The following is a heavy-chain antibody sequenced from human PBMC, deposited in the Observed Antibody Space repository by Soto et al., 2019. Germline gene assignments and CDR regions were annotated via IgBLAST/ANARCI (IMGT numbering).Heavy chain of an antibody. D-gene: IGHD2-2*01. Sequence: PGESLKVSCKGSGYTFTDYWIGLVRQLPGKGLEWMGIIYPGESDTRYSPSFQGHVTITVDKSTSTAYLQWNTLKASDTAMYYCATNISTFRYYYYAMDVWGQGTQVTVSS. V-gene: IGHV5-51*01. CDR2: IYPGESDT. J-gene: IGHJ6*02. CDR1: GYTFTDYW. CDR3: ATNISTFRYYYYAMDV.